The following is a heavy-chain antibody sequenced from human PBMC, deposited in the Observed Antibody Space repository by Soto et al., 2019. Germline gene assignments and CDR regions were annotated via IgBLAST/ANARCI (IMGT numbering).Heavy chain of an antibody. CDR3: ARDIGFDYVN. Sequence: GGSLRLSCAVSGFNVMSYWMSWVRQAPGKGLEWVASIKEDGSEIYYLQSVRGRFTISRDSAGNALHLAMNYLSAEDTGVYFCARDIGFDYVNWGQGTLVTVSS. D-gene: IGHD3-16*01. CDR2: IKEDGSEI. J-gene: IGHJ4*02. V-gene: IGHV3-7*01. CDR1: GFNVMSYW.